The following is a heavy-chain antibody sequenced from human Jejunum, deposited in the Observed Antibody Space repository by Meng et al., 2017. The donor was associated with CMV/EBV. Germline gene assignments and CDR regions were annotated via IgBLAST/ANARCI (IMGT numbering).Heavy chain of an antibody. J-gene: IGHJ4*02. CDR1: GFTFSRSW. V-gene: IGHV3-7*04. Sequence: LGLSCAASGFTFSRSWMGWVRQAPGKGPEWVANINEDGSLTHYVDSVKGRFTIYRDNTQNSLYLQMNSLRGDDTAVYYCEGGDGYWGQGTLVTVSS. CDR3: EGGDGY. CDR2: INEDGSLT.